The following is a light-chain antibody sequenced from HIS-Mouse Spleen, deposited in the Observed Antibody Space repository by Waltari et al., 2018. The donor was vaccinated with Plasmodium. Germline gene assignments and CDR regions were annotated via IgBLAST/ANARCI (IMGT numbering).Light chain of an antibody. Sequence: SYELTQPPSVSVSPGQTARITCSGDALPKQYAYWYQQKPGQAPVLVIYQESERPSGIPGRFSGSSSGTTVTLTTSGVQAEDEADYYCQSADSSGTPNWVFGGGTKLTVL. J-gene: IGLJ3*02. V-gene: IGLV3-25*03. CDR1: ALPKQY. CDR3: QSADSSGTPNWV. CDR2: QES.